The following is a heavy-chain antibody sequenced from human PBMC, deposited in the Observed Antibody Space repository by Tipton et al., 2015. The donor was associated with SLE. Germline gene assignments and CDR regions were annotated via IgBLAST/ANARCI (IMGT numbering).Heavy chain of an antibody. CDR1: GFTFDDYA. V-gene: IGHV3-9*01. D-gene: IGHD5-24*01. J-gene: IGHJ4*02. CDR3: AKDFDGYNGFDF. Sequence: QLVQSGGGLVQPGRSLRLSCAASGFTFDDYAMHWVRQAPGKGLEWVSGISWNSGSIGYADSVKGRFTISRDNAKNSLYLQMNSLRPEDTALYYCAKDFDGYNGFDFWGQGTLVTVSS. CDR2: ISWNSGSI.